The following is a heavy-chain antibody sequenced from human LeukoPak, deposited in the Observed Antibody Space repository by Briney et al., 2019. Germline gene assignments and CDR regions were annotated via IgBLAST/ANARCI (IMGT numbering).Heavy chain of an antibody. CDR2: LKPDGSEK. V-gene: IGHV3-7*01. CDR1: RFTFSGYW. J-gene: IGHJ6*04. Sequence: PGGSLRLSCAASRFTFSGYWMTWVRQAPGKGLEWVANLKPDGSEKYYVDSVKGRFTISRDNAKNSLYLQMNSLRADDTAVYYCAELGITMIGGVWGKGTTVTISS. D-gene: IGHD3-10*02. CDR3: AELGITMIGGV.